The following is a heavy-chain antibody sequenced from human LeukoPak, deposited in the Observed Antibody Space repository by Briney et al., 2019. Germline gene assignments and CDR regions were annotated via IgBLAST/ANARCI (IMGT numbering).Heavy chain of an antibody. J-gene: IGHJ4*02. Sequence: PGGSLRLSCADSGFTFSNYAMNWVRQAPGKGLEWVSLIDVSGGSTYYADSVKGRFTISRDNSKNTLSLQMNSLRAEDTAVYYCARDLDSSGYCHEVDHWGQGTLVTVCS. CDR2: IDVSGGST. CDR1: GFTFSNYA. V-gene: IGHV3-23*01. D-gene: IGHD3-22*01. CDR3: ARDLDSSGYCHEVDH.